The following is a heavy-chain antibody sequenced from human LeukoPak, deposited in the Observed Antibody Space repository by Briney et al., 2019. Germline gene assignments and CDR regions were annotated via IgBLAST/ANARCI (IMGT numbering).Heavy chain of an antibody. V-gene: IGHV3-7*03. D-gene: IGHD1-26*01. CDR3: TTDGVGIEGATFDY. Sequence: GGALRLSCAASGFTFSSYWRSWVRQAPGKGLEWVANIKQDGSEKYYVDSVKGRFTISRDNAKNSLYLQMNSLKTEDTAVYYCTTDGVGIEGATFDYWGQGILVTVSS. CDR2: IKQDGSEK. J-gene: IGHJ4*02. CDR1: GFTFSSYW.